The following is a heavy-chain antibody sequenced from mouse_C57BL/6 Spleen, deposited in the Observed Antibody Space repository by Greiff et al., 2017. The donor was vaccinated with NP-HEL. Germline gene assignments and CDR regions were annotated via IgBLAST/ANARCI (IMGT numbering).Heavy chain of an antibody. CDR1: GYSITSGYY. Sequence: DVQLQESGPGLVKPSQSLSLTCSVTGYSITSGYYWNWIRQFPGNKLEWMGYISYDGSNNYNPSLKNRISITRDTSKNQFFLKLNSVTTEDTATYYCARDGGGYYGGFAYWGQGTLVTVSA. D-gene: IGHD2-3*01. CDR2: ISYDGSN. J-gene: IGHJ3*01. CDR3: ARDGGGYYGGFAY. V-gene: IGHV3-6*01.